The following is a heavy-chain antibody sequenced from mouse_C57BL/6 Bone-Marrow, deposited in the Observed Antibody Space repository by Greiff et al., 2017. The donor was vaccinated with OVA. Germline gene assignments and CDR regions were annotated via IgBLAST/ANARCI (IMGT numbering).Heavy chain of an antibody. J-gene: IGHJ1*03. Sequence: VQLQQPGAELVRPGSSVKLSCKASGYTFTSYWMHWVKQRPIQGLEWIGNIDPSDSETHYNQKFKDKATLTVDKSSSTAYMQLSSLTSEDSAVYYCARPGNYGYFDVWGTGTTVTVSS. D-gene: IGHD1-1*01. CDR1: GYTFTSYW. V-gene: IGHV1-52*01. CDR3: ARPGNYGYFDV. CDR2: IDPSDSET.